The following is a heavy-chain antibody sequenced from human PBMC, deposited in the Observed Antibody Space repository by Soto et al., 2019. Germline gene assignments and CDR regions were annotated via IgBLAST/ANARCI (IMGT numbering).Heavy chain of an antibody. V-gene: IGHV1-2*02. J-gene: IGHJ4*02. CDR2: INPNSGGT. D-gene: IGHD4-17*01. Sequence: ASVKVSCKASGYTFTGYYMHWVRQAPGQGLEWMGWINPNSGGTNYAQKFQGRVTMTRDTSISTAYMELSRLRSDDTAVYYCARDLLGDYYFDYWGQRTLVTVSS. CDR1: GYTFTGYY. CDR3: ARDLLGDYYFDY.